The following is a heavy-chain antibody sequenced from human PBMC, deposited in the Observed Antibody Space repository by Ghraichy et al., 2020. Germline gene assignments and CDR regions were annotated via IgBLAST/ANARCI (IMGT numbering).Heavy chain of an antibody. CDR2: IWYDGSNK. V-gene: IGHV3-33*08. CDR3: ARVRQWLVQDAFDI. CDR1: GFTFSSYG. D-gene: IGHD6-19*01. Sequence: GESLNISCAASGFTFSSYGMHWVHQAPGKGLEWVAVIWYDGSNKYYADSVKGRCTISRDNSKNTLYLQMNSLRAEDTAVYYCARVRQWLVQDAFDIWGQGTMVTVSS. J-gene: IGHJ3*02.